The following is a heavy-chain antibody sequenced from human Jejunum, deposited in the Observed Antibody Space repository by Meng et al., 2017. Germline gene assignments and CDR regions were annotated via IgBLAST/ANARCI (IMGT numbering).Heavy chain of an antibody. CDR1: GFTFSSYF. CDR3: TTDIRYRKGFDP. D-gene: IGHD1-26*01. CDR2: VKSKIDGGTT. J-gene: IGHJ5*02. Sequence: GESLKISCAASGFTFSSYFMTWVRQAPGKGLEWVGRVKSKIDGGTTDYAAPVKGRFTISRDDSKNIVFLQMNSLKTEDTGVYYCTTDIRYRKGFDPWGQGTLVTVSS. V-gene: IGHV3-15*01.